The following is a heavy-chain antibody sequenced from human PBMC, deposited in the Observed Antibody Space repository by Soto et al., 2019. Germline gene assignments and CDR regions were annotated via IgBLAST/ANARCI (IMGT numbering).Heavy chain of an antibody. CDR1: GGSFSGYY. CDR3: ARGDNWNHALAFDI. V-gene: IGHV4-34*01. CDR2: INHSGST. D-gene: IGHD1-20*01. J-gene: IGHJ3*02. Sequence: PSETLSLTCAVYGGSFSGYYWSWIRQPPGKGLEWIGEINHSGSTNYNPSLKSRVTISVDTSKNQFSLKLSSVTAADTAVYYCARGDNWNHALAFDIWGQGTMVTVS.